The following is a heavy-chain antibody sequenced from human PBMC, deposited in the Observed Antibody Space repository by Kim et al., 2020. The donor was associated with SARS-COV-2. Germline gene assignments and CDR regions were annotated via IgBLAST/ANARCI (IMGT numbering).Heavy chain of an antibody. CDR2: IGGSGGTT. V-gene: IGHV3-23*01. CDR3: AKVVMCGYVGTDDFDI. J-gene: IGHJ3*02. D-gene: IGHD5-12*01. CDR1: GFTFSRFA. Sequence: GGSLRLSCATSGFTFSRFAMNLFRQSPGKGLEWVSDIGGSGGTTYYAESVKDRFTISRDNSKNTVFLQMRSLRVEDTAVYYCAKVVMCGYVGTDDFDIWG.